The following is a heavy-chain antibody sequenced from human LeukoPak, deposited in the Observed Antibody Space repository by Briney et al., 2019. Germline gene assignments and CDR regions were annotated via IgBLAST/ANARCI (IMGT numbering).Heavy chain of an antibody. V-gene: IGHV4-30-2*01. Sequence: PSETLSLTCSVSGDSVSSGGYSWGWIRQPPGEGLEWIGYIYHSGSPYYNPSLNSRVTISIDRSKNQFSLKLNSVTAADTAVYYCARAGYSSSYYYYYGMDVWGQGTTVTVSS. J-gene: IGHJ6*02. CDR1: GDSVSSGGYS. CDR3: ARAGYSSSYYYYYGMDV. D-gene: IGHD6-6*01. CDR2: IYHSGSP.